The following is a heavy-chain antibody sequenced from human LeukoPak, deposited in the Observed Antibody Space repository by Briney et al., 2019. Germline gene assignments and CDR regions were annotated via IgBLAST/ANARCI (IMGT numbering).Heavy chain of an antibody. CDR2: ISAYNGNT. CDR3: ARSTTPPRKLSGRLPSQYFQH. D-gene: IGHD6-19*01. CDR1: GYTFTGYY. Sequence: ASVKVSCKASGYTFTGYYMHWVRQAPGQGLEWMGWISAYNGNTNYAQKLQGRVTMTTDTSTSTAYMELRSLRSDDTAVYYCARSTTPPRKLSGRLPSQYFQHWGQGTLVTVSS. V-gene: IGHV1-18*04. J-gene: IGHJ1*01.